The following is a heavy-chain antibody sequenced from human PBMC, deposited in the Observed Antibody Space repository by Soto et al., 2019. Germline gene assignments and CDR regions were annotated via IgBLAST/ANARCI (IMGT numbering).Heavy chain of an antibody. CDR2: ITSSSSAI. CDR1: GFTFSRHN. J-gene: IGHJ4*02. V-gene: IGHV3-21*01. D-gene: IGHD1-26*01. CDR3: ARYSGTYRDY. Sequence: EVQLVESGGGLVKPGGSLRLSCAASGFTFSRHNMNWVRQAPGKGLEWVSSITSSSSAIFYADSVKDRFTISRDNAKNSLYLQMNDLRAEDTAVYYCARYSGTYRDYWGQGTLVTVSS.